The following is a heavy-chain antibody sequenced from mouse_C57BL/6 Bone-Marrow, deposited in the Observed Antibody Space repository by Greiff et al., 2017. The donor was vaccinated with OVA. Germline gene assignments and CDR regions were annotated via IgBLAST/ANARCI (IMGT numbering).Heavy chain of an antibody. Sequence: EVHLVESGGGLVKPGGSLKLSCAASGFTFSSYTMSWVRQTPEKRLEWVAYISSGSSTIYYADTVKGRFTISRDNAKNTLFLQMTSLRSEDTAMYYCAKLRFAYWGQGTLVTVSA. CDR3: AKLRFAY. J-gene: IGHJ3*01. D-gene: IGHD2-1*01. V-gene: IGHV5-17*01. CDR1: GFTFSSYT. CDR2: ISSGSSTI.